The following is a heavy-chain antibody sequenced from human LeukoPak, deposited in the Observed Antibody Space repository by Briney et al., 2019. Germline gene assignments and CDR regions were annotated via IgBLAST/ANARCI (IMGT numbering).Heavy chain of an antibody. CDR3: AKATDYGDYGY. Sequence: QTGGSLRLSCAASGSTFSSYAMSWVRQAPGKGLEWVSAISGSGGSTYYADSVKGRFTISRDNPRNTLYLQMNSLRAEDTAVYYCAKATDYGDYGYWGQGTLVTVSS. CDR1: GSTFSSYA. V-gene: IGHV3-23*01. CDR2: ISGSGGST. D-gene: IGHD4-17*01. J-gene: IGHJ4*02.